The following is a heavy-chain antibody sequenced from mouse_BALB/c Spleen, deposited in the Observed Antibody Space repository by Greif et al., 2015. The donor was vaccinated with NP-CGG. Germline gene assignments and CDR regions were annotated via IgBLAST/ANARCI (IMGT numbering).Heavy chain of an antibody. Sequence: EVQLVEPGGGLVKPGGSLKLSCAASGFTFSSYTMSWVRQTPEKRLEWVATISSGGSYTYYPDSVKGRFTISRDNAKNTLYLQMSSLKSEDTAMYYCTRDDGNFDYWGQGTTLTVSS. D-gene: IGHD2-3*01. CDR3: TRDDGNFDY. J-gene: IGHJ2*01. V-gene: IGHV5-6-4*01. CDR1: GFTFSSYT. CDR2: ISSGGSYT.